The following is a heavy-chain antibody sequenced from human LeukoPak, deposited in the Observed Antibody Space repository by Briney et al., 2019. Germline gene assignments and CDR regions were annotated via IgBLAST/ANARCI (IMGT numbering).Heavy chain of an antibody. Sequence: GGSLRLSCAVSGFTFSDYYMSWIRQAPGKGLEWVSYISSGGSTISHADSVKGRFTISRDNAENSLYLQMNSLRAEDTAVYYCARRAAGGRCFDYWCQGTLVTVSS. V-gene: IGHV3-11*01. CDR1: GFTFSDYY. CDR2: ISSGGSTI. CDR3: ARRAAGGRCFDY. D-gene: IGHD6-13*01. J-gene: IGHJ4*02.